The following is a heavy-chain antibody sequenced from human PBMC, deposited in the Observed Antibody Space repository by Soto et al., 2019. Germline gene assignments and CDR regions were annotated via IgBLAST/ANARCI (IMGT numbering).Heavy chain of an antibody. J-gene: IGHJ4*02. CDR2: IYYSGST. V-gene: IGHV4-59*08. Sequence: SETLSLTCTVSGGSISSYYWSWIRQPPGKGLEWIGYIYYSGSTNYNPSLKSRVTISVDTSKNQFSLKLSSVTAADTAVYYCARHTYYYDSSGYYLYLHYFDYWGQGTLVTVSS. CDR1: GGSISSYY. CDR3: ARHTYYYDSSGYYLYLHYFDY. D-gene: IGHD3-22*01.